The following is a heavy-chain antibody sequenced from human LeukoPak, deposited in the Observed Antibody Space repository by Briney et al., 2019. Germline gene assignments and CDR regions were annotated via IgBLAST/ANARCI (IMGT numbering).Heavy chain of an antibody. CDR3: AKDLLYCSRSICYGDDSYVMDV. D-gene: IGHD2-2*01. J-gene: IGHJ6*02. CDR1: GFTFDDYA. CDR2: ISWNSVTK. Sequence: PGGSLRLSCAASGFTFDDYAMHWVRQVPGKGLEWVSGISWNSVTKHYADSVKGRFTISRDNAKNSLYLQMNSLRGEDTAVFFCAKDLLYCSRSICYGDDSYVMDVWGQGTTVTVSS. V-gene: IGHV3-9*01.